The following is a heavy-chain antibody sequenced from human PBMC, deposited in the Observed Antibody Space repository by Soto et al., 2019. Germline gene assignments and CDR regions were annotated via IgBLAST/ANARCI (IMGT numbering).Heavy chain of an antibody. CDR1: GFTFSSYA. Sequence: EVQLLESGGGLVQPGGSLRLSCTASGFTFSSYAMSWVRQAPGKGLEWVSGISGSGGSTYYADSVKGRFTISRDHSKNTLYLPMNSLRAEDTAAYSGAKLGCNDAFYMGGQGTMVTVSS. CDR3: AKLGCNDAFYM. J-gene: IGHJ3*02. D-gene: IGHD2-15*01. V-gene: IGHV3-23*01. CDR2: ISGSGGST.